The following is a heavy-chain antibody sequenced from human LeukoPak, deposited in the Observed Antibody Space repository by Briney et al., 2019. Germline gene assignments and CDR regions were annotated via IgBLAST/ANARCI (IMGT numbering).Heavy chain of an antibody. CDR1: GFTVSSRH. CDR2: IYSGGGT. V-gene: IGHV3-66*01. CDR3: SRDLYSSGP. J-gene: IGHJ5*02. D-gene: IGHD3-22*01. Sequence: PGGSLRLSCAASGFTVSSRHMSWVRQAPGKGLEWVSVIYSGGGTNYADSVKGRFTISTDNSKNTLYLQLNRMRAEDTAVYYCSRDLYSSGPWGQGTLVTVSS.